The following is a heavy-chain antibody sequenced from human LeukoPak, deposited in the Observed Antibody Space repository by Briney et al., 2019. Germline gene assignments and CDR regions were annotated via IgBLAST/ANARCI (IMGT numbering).Heavy chain of an antibody. V-gene: IGHV1-69*06. J-gene: IGHJ2*01. CDR1: GYTFTSYA. CDR3: ARDYGDYAYWYFDL. Sequence: ASVKVSCKASGYTFTSYAFSWVRQAPGQGLEWMGGIIPIFGTANYAQKFQVRVTITADTSTSIAYMELRSLRSDDTALYFCARDYGDYAYWYFDLWGRGSLVIVSS. D-gene: IGHD4-17*01. CDR2: IIPIFGTA.